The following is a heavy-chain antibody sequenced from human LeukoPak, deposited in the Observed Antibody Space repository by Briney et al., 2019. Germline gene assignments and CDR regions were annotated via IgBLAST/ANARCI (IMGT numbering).Heavy chain of an antibody. V-gene: IGHV3-64*01. CDR2: ISSNGGST. D-gene: IGHD3-22*01. Sequence: GGSLRLSCVASGFTFSSYAMHWVRQAPGKGLEYVSAISSNGGSTYHANSVKGRFTISRDNSKNTLYLQMGSLRAEDMAVYYCARVGPHYYDSSGGAFDIWGQGTMVTVSS. J-gene: IGHJ3*02. CDR3: ARVGPHYYDSSGGAFDI. CDR1: GFTFSSYA.